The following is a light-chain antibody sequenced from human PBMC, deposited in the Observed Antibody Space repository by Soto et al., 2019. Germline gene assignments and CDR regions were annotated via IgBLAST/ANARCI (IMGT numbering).Light chain of an antibody. Sequence: QSVLTQPPSVSGAPGQRVTISCTGSSSNIGAGYDVHWYQQLPGTAPKLLIYGNSNRPSGVPDRFSGSKSGTSASLANTRLQAEDEADEYCQSYDSSLSGSEVFGGGTKLTVL. CDR3: QSYDSSLSGSEV. CDR2: GNS. CDR1: SSNIGAGYD. J-gene: IGLJ3*02. V-gene: IGLV1-40*01.